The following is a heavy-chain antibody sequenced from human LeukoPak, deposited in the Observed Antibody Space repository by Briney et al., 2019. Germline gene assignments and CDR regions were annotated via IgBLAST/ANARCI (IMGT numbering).Heavy chain of an antibody. Sequence: PSETLSLTCTVSGGSISSSSYYWGWIRQPPGKGLEWIGSIYYSGTTYYSPSLKSRVTISVDASKNQFSLKLTSVTAADTAVYYCARYHQGFDDYWGQGTLVTVSS. D-gene: IGHD3-9*01. J-gene: IGHJ4*02. CDR1: GGSISSSSYY. CDR2: IYYSGTT. CDR3: ARYHQGFDDY. V-gene: IGHV4-39*07.